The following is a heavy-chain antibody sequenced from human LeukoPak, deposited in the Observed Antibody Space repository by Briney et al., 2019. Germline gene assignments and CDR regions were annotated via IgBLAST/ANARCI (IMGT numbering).Heavy chain of an antibody. J-gene: IGHJ5*01. V-gene: IGHV4-59*08. Sequence: SETLSLTCSVSGDSISNFYWNWIRQPPGRGLEWIGNIHYSGSSNYNPSLKSRVTISIDTSRQQFFLKLSSVTAADTAVYYCALAPNSNWFDFWGQGTLVTVSS. CDR2: IHYSGSS. CDR1: GDSISNFY. D-gene: IGHD2-8*01. CDR3: ALAPNSNWFDF.